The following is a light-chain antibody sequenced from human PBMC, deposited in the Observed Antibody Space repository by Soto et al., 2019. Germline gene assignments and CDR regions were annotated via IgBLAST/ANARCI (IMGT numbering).Light chain of an antibody. CDR3: QQYYDSPLT. Sequence: DIVMTQSPDSLAVSLGERATINCKSSRSVLYSPNNKNYLAWYQQKPGQPPKLLIYWASTRESGVPDRFSGSGSETDFTLTISSLQAEDVAVYYCQQYYDSPLTFGGGTKVEIK. J-gene: IGKJ4*01. CDR2: WAS. V-gene: IGKV4-1*01. CDR1: RSVLYSPNNKNY.